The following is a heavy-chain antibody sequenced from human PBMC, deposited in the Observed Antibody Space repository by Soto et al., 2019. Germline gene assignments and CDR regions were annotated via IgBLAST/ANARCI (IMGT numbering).Heavy chain of an antibody. CDR1: GFSLSTSGVG. CDR2: IYCDDDK. D-gene: IGHD1-1*01. V-gene: IGHV2-5*02. J-gene: IGHJ4*02. Sequence: QITLKESGPTLVKPTQTLTLTCTFSGFSLSTSGVGVGWIRQPRGKSLEWLALIYCDDDKGYSPSLKSRLTITQDASINRVVLIMTNIDPVDTATYSCAHRSYPTGYFAYWAQGILVTVSS. CDR3: AHRSYPTGYFAY.